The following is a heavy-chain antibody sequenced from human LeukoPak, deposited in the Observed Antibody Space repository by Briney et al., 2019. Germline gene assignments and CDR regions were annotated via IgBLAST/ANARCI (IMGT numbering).Heavy chain of an antibody. CDR2: ISGSGDST. D-gene: IGHD6-13*01. V-gene: IGHV3-23*01. CDR1: GFAFRSYA. CDR3: AKTRPLDSSSWTHGDY. J-gene: IGHJ4*02. Sequence: GGSLRLSCAASGFAFRSYAMSWVRQAPGKGLEWVSAISGSGDSTYYGDSVKGRFTISRDNSKNTLYLQMNSLRAEDTAVYYCAKTRPLDSSSWTHGDYWGQGTLVTVSS.